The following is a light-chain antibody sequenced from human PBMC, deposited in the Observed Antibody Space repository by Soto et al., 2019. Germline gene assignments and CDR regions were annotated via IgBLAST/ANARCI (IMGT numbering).Light chain of an antibody. CDR3: QQRSNWPPIT. V-gene: IGKV3-11*01. Sequence: EIVLTQSPATLSLSPGERATLSCRASQSVSSYLAWYQQKPGQAPRLLIYDASNRATGIPARFSGSGSGTDFTPTISSLEPEDFAVYYCQQRSNWPPITFGQGIRLEIK. CDR2: DAS. J-gene: IGKJ5*01. CDR1: QSVSSY.